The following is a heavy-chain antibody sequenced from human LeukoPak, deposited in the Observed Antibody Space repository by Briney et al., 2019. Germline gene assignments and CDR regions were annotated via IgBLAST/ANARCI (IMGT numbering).Heavy chain of an antibody. D-gene: IGHD6-13*01. Sequence: GGSLRLSCAASGFTFSNYSMNWVRQAPGKGLEWVSSISRSSSYIYYADSVKGRFTISRDNAKNSLYLQMNSLRAEDTAVYYCAKFIAAAFYFDYWGQGTLVTVSS. CDR2: ISRSSSYI. CDR3: AKFIAAAFYFDY. J-gene: IGHJ4*02. CDR1: GFTFSNYS. V-gene: IGHV3-21*01.